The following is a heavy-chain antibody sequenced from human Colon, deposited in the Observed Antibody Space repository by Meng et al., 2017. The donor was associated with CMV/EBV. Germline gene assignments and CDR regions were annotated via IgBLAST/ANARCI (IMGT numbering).Heavy chain of an antibody. V-gene: IGHV3-23*01. CDR2: ISGSGGST. Sequence: ASGFTCSSYAMSWVRQAPGKGLEWVSAISGSGGSTYYADSVKGRFTISRDNSKNTLYLQMNSLRAEDTAVYYCAKDVRAAAAGWFDPWGQGTLVTVSS. CDR1: GFTCSSYA. CDR3: AKDVRAAAAGWFDP. J-gene: IGHJ5*02. D-gene: IGHD6-13*01.